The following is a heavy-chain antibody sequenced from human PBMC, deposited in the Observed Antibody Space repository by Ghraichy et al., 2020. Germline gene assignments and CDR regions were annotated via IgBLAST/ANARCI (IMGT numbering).Heavy chain of an antibody. V-gene: IGHV4-31*03. CDR1: GGSITSGPYS. CDR2: MDYSGTT. CDR3: ARVASGHSLDY. J-gene: IGHJ4*02. Sequence: SETRTLTCTVSGGSITSGPYSWTWIRQHPGKGLEWIGYMDYSGTTYYNSSLKSRVTISIDASKNKFSLRLKSLTAADTAVYYCARVASGHSLDYWGQGTLVTVSS. D-gene: IGHD5-12*01.